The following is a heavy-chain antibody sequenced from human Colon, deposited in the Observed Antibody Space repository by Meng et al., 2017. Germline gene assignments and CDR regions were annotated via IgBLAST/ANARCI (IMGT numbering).Heavy chain of an antibody. V-gene: IGHV1-2*06. CDR3: ARVPFYYDRSGFYLDS. CDR2: INPNTGGT. J-gene: IGHJ4*02. Sequence: QVQLAQSGAEVKNPGASVKVYCKASGYSFIGYHLHWVRQAPGQGLEWVGRINPNTGGTNYAQKFQGRVTLTSDTSMSIAYMEMSSLISDDTAVYYCARVPFYYDRSGFYLDSWGQGTLVTVSS. CDR1: GYSFIGYH. D-gene: IGHD3-22*01.